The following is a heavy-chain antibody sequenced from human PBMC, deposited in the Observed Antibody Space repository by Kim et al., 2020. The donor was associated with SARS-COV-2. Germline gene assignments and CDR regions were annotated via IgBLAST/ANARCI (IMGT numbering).Heavy chain of an antibody. J-gene: IGHJ6*02. Sequence: GGSLRLSCAASGFTFSSYWMSWVRQAPGKGLEWVANIKQDGSEKYYVDSVKGRFTISRDNAKNSLYLQMNSLRAEDTAVYYCARDSNEGSYYDFWSGYYKDYYYYGMDVWGQGTTVTVSS. CDR3: ARDSNEGSYYDFWSGYYKDYYYYGMDV. CDR1: GFTFSSYW. D-gene: IGHD3-3*01. V-gene: IGHV3-7*01. CDR2: IKQDGSEK.